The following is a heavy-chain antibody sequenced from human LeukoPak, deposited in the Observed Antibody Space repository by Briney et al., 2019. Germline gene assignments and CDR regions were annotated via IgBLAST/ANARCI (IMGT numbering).Heavy chain of an antibody. D-gene: IGHD5-12*01. V-gene: IGHV3-30-3*01. J-gene: IGHJ4*02. CDR1: GFTFSSYA. CDR3: VTEGWIY. Sequence: GRSLRLSCAASGFTFSSYAMHWVRQAPGKGLEWVAVISYDGSNKYYADSVKGRFTISRDKSKRTLFLQMNSLSAEDTAVYYCVTEGWIYWGRGMLVTVSS. CDR2: ISYDGSNK.